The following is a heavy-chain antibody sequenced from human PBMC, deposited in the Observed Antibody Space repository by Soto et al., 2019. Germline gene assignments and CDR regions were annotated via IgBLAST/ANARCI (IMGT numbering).Heavy chain of an antibody. CDR3: AGGTYYFDY. J-gene: IGHJ4*02. CDR1: GFTFSNYG. CDR2: ILYDGSNK. D-gene: IGHD1-26*01. V-gene: IGHV3-33*01. Sequence: QVQLVESGGDVVQPGRSLRLSCAASGFTFSNYGMHWARQAPGKGLEWVAAILYDGSNKYYADSVKGRFTISRDNSKNMLYLQMNSLRAEDTAVYYCAGGTYYFDYCAQGTLVTVSS.